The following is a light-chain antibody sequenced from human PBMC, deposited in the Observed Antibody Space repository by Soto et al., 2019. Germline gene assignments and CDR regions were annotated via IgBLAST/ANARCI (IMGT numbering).Light chain of an antibody. V-gene: IGLV2-14*01. Sequence: LTQPASVSGSPGQSITISCTGTSSDVGGYNYVSWYQQHPGKAPKLMIYEVSNRPSGVSNRFSGSKSGNTASLTISGLQAEDEADYYCSSYTSSSTSYVFGTGTRSPS. CDR1: SSDVGGYNY. J-gene: IGLJ1*01. CDR2: EVS. CDR3: SSYTSSSTSYV.